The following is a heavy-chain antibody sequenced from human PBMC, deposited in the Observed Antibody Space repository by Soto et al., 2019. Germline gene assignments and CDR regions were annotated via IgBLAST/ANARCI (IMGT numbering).Heavy chain of an antibody. J-gene: IGHJ6*02. CDR3: AKALSGYYGMDV. Sequence: EVQLLESGGGLVQPGGSLRLSCAASGFTFSSYAMSWVRQAPGKGLEWVSAISGSGGSTYYADSVKGRFTISRDNSKNTLYLQTNSLRAEDTAVYYSAKALSGYYGMDVWGQGTTVTVSS. CDR2: ISGSGGST. V-gene: IGHV3-23*01. CDR1: GFTFSSYA.